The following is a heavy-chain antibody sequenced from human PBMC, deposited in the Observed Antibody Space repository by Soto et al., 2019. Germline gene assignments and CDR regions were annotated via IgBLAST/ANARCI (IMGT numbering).Heavy chain of an antibody. D-gene: IGHD3-10*01. J-gene: IGHJ6*02. CDR3: ARIRGSDYYYYGMDV. CDR2: IYHSGST. V-gene: IGHV4-30-2*01. CDR1: GGSISSGGYS. Sequence: LSLTCAVSGGSISSGGYSWSWIRQPPGKGLEWIGYIYHSGSTYYNPSLKSRVTISVDRSKNQFSLKLSSVTAADTAVYYCARIRGSDYYYYGMDVWGQGTTVTVSS.